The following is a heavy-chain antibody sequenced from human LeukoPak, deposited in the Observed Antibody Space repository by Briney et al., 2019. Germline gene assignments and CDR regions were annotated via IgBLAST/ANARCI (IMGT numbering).Heavy chain of an antibody. CDR3: TRPDVDTATGGFDY. Sequence: GGSLSLSCAASGFTFSGSAMHWVRQASGKGLEWVGRIRSKANSYATANAASGKGRFTISRDDSKNTAYLQMNSIKTDDAAVYYCTRPDVDTATGGFDYWGQGTLVTVSS. D-gene: IGHD5-18*01. CDR1: GFTFSGSA. J-gene: IGHJ4*02. CDR2: IRSKANSYAT. V-gene: IGHV3-73*01.